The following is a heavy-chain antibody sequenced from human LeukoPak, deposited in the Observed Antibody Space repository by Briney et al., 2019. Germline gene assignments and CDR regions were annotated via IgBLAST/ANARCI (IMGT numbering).Heavy chain of an antibody. CDR3: AKDRARTLHCSSTSCPIDY. CDR1: GFTFDDYA. V-gene: IGHV3-9*01. Sequence: GGSLRLSCPASGFTFDDYAMQWVRQAPGKGLEWVSCISWNSVSIGYADSVKGRFTISRDNAKNSLYLQMNSLRAEDTALYYCAKDRARTLHCSSTSCPIDYWGQGTLVTVSS. J-gene: IGHJ4*02. D-gene: IGHD2-2*01. CDR2: ISWNSVSI.